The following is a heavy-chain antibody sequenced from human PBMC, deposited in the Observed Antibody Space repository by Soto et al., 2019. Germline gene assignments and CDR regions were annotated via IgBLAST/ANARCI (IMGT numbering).Heavy chain of an antibody. Sequence: QVQLVQSGAEVKKPGSSVKVSCKASGGTFSSYAISWVRQAPGQGLEWMGGSIPIFGTANYAQKFQGRVTITADESTSTAYMEVSSLRSEDTAVYYCAREGGITIFGVVRYYYYGMDVWGQGTTVTVSS. V-gene: IGHV1-69*01. CDR3: AREGGITIFGVVRYYYYGMDV. CDR2: SIPIFGTA. J-gene: IGHJ6*02. D-gene: IGHD3-3*01. CDR1: GGTFSSYA.